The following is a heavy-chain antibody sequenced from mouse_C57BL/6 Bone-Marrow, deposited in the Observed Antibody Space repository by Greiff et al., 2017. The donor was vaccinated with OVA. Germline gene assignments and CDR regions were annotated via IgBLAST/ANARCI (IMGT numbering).Heavy chain of an antibody. D-gene: IGHD3-2*01. CDR3: ARDLPRQPYAMDY. Sequence: QVQLQQPGAELVKPGASVKMSCKASGYTFTSYWITWVKQRPGQGLEWIGDIYPGSGSTNYNEKFKSKATLTVDTSSSTAYMQLSSLTSEDSAVYYCARDLPRQPYAMDYWGQGTSVTVSS. CDR2: IYPGSGST. J-gene: IGHJ4*01. CDR1: GYTFTSYW. V-gene: IGHV1-55*01.